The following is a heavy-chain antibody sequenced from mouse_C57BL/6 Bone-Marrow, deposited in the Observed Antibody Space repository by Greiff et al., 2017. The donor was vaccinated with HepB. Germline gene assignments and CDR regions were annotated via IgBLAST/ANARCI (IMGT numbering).Heavy chain of an antibody. CDR1: GYTFTDYY. Sequence: QVQLQQSGAELVRPGASVKLSCKASGYTFTDYYINWVKQRPGQGLEWIARIYPGSGNTYYNEKFKGKATLTAEKSSSTAYMQLSSLTSEDSAVYFCARLNGFHYAMDYWGQGTSVTVSS. D-gene: IGHD2-2*01. J-gene: IGHJ4*01. CDR3: ARLNGFHYAMDY. CDR2: IYPGSGNT. V-gene: IGHV1-76*01.